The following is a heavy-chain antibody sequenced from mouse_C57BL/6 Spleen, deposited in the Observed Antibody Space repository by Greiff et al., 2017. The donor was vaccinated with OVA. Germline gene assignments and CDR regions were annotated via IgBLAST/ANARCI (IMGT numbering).Heavy chain of an antibody. Sequence: EVQLQLSGPELVKPGASVKMSCKASGYTFTDYNMHWVKQSHGKSLEWIGYINPNNGGTSYNQKFKGKATLTVNKSSSTAYMELRSLTSEDSAVYYWASRGHYNGSSRYYFDYWGQGTTLTVSS. CDR2: INPNNGGT. J-gene: IGHJ2*01. CDR1: GYTFTDYN. D-gene: IGHD1-1*01. CDR3: ASRGHYNGSSRYYFDY. V-gene: IGHV1-22*01.